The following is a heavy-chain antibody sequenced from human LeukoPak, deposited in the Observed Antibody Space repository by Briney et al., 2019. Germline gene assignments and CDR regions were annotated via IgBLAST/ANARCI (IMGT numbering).Heavy chain of an antibody. CDR2: MNPNSGNT. CDR1: GYTFTSYD. D-gene: IGHD1-26*01. J-gene: IGHJ3*02. CDR3: ARGRLYSGSYDRIHAFDI. Sequence: ASVKVSCKASGYTFTSYDINWVRQATGQGREWMGWMNPNSGNTGYAQKFQGRVTMTRNTSISTAYMELSSLRSEDTAVYYCARGRLYSGSYDRIHAFDIRGQGTMVPVSS. V-gene: IGHV1-8*01.